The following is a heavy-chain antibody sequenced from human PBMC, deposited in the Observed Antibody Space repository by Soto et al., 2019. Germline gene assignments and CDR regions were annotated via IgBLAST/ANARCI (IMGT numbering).Heavy chain of an antibody. D-gene: IGHD5-12*01. Sequence: SVKVSCKASGGTFSSYAISWVRQAPGQGLEWMGGIIPIFGTANYAQKFQGRVTITADESTSTAYMELSSLRSEDTAVYYCARGTGGMATITFPHWFDPWGQGTLVTVSS. CDR3: ARGTGGMATITFPHWFDP. CDR1: GGTFSSYA. V-gene: IGHV1-69*13. J-gene: IGHJ5*02. CDR2: IIPIFGTA.